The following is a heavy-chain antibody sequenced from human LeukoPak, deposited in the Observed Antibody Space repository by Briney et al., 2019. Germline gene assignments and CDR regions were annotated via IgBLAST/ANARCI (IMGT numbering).Heavy chain of an antibody. J-gene: IGHJ4*02. Sequence: ASVKVSCKASGYTFNSHGITWVRQAPGQGLEWMGWISANNGNRNYALKLQDRVSMTTDTSTSTAYMELRSLRSDDTAVYYCARQGYGGHSRGAADYWGQGTLVTVSS. D-gene: IGHD4-23*01. CDR3: ARQGYGGHSRGAADY. CDR2: ISANNGNR. CDR1: GYTFNSHG. V-gene: IGHV1-18*01.